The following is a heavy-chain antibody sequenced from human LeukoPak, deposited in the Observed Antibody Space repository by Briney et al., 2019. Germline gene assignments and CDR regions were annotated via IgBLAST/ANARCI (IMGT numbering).Heavy chain of an antibody. CDR1: GFXFSNAW. J-gene: IGHJ4*02. CDR3: TAAVAGTWFDY. V-gene: IGHV3-15*01. D-gene: IGHD6-19*01. CDR2: IKSKTDGGTT. Sequence: GGSLRLSCAASGFXFSNAWMSWVRQAPGKGQEWLGRIKSKTDGGTTDYAAPVKGRFTISRDDSKNTLYLQMNSLKTEDTAVYYCTAAVAGTWFDYWGQGTLVTVSS.